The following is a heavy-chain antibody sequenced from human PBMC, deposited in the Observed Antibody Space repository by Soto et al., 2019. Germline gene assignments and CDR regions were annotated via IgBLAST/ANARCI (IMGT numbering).Heavy chain of an antibody. J-gene: IGHJ4*02. CDR1: GFTFSSYS. V-gene: IGHV3-30*04. CDR3: ARSVAVAALDS. Sequence: LRLSCAASGFTFSSYSFHWVRQAPGKGLEWVAVISYDGNKKYYEASVKGRFSISRDTSKNTLYLQMSSLRAEDTAVYYCARSVAVAALDSWGQGTLVTVSS. D-gene: IGHD6-19*01. CDR2: ISYDGNKK.